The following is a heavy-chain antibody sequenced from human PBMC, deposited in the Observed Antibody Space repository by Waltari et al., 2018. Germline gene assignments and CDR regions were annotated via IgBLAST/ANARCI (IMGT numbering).Heavy chain of an antibody. CDR3: ARVFHVVVIARVVAFDI. D-gene: IGHD2-21*01. J-gene: IGHJ3*02. CDR2: INHSGST. V-gene: IGHV4-34*01. CDR1: GGSFSGYY. Sequence: QVQLQQWGAGLLKPSETLSLTCAVYGGSFSGYYWSWIRKPPGKGLEWIGEINHSGSTNYNPSLKSRVTISVDTSKNQFSLKLSSVTAADTAVYYCARVFHVVVIARVVAFDIWGQGTMVTVSS.